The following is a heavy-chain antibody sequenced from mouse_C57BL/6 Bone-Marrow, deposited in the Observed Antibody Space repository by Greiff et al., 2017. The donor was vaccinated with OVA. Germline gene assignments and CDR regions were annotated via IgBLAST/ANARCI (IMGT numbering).Heavy chain of an antibody. CDR2: IYPGSGST. V-gene: IGHV1-55*01. CDR3: ARPYYYGSSYGNY. Sequence: QVQLKQPGAELVKPGASVKMSCKASGYTSTSYWITWVKQRPGQGLEWIGDIYPGSGSTNYNEKFKSKATLTVDTSSSTAYMQLSSLTSEDSAVYYCARPYYYGSSYGNYWGQGTTLTVSS. J-gene: IGHJ2*01. D-gene: IGHD1-1*01. CDR1: GYTSTSYW.